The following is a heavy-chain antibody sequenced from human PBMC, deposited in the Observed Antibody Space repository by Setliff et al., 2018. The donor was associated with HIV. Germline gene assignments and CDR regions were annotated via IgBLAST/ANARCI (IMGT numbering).Heavy chain of an antibody. V-gene: IGHV3-74*01. CDR3: VRDITTCWDV. J-gene: IGHJ6*02. CDR1: GFTFSSYA. D-gene: IGHD4-4*01. Sequence: GGSLRLSCAASGFTFSSYAMHWVRQAPGKGLVWVSRIDGDGSGTSYADSVQGRFTISRDNAKNTLYLQMNSLRAEDTAVYYCVRDITTCWDVWGQGTTVTVSS. CDR2: IDGDGSGT.